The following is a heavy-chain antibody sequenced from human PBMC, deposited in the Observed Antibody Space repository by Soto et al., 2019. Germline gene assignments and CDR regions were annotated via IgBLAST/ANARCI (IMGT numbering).Heavy chain of an antibody. D-gene: IGHD4-4*01. V-gene: IGHV3-15*01. Sequence: PAGSLRLSSAASGFTFCNAWMGWVRQAPGKGLEWVGRIKSKTDGGTTDYAAPVKGRFTISRDDSKNTLYLQMNSLKTEDTAVYHCTTAVYSNYYYYYYMDVWGKGTTVTVSS. CDR1: GFTFCNAW. CDR2: IKSKTDGGTT. CDR3: TTAVYSNYYYYYYMDV. J-gene: IGHJ6*03.